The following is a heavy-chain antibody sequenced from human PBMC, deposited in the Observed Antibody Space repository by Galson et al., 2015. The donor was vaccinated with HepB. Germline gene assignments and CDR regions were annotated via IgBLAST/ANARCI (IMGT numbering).Heavy chain of an antibody. Sequence: SVKVSCKASGGTFSSYAISLVRQAPGQGLEWMGRIIPILGIANYAQKFQGRVTITADKSTSTAYMELSSLRSEDTAVYYCARDLEDSSGYEGGFDYWGQGTLVTVSS. CDR1: GGTFSSYA. CDR3: ARDLEDSSGYEGGFDY. J-gene: IGHJ4*02. CDR2: IIPILGIA. D-gene: IGHD3-22*01. V-gene: IGHV1-69*04.